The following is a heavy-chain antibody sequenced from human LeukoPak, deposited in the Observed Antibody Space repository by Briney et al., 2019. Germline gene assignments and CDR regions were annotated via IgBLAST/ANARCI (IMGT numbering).Heavy chain of an antibody. CDR2: IYTSGST. Sequence: SETLSLPCTVSGDPISSYYGSWLRQPAGKGLEWIGRIYTSGSTNYNPSLKSRVTMSVDTSKNQFSLRLTSVTAADTAVYYCARGRGYGRDFDSWGPGTLVIVSS. CDR1: GDPISSYY. J-gene: IGHJ4*02. CDR3: ARGRGYGRDFDS. V-gene: IGHV4-4*07. D-gene: IGHD2-15*01.